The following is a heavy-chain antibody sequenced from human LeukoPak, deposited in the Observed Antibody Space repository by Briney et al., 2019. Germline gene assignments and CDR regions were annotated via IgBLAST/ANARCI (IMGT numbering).Heavy chain of an antibody. CDR2: IYYSGST. D-gene: IGHD3-10*01. CDR1: GGSISSGGYY. Sequence: SQTLSLTCTVSGGSISSGGYYWSWIRQHPGKGLEWIGYIYYSGSTYYNPSLKSRVTISVDTSKNQFSLRLSSVTAADTAVYYCARAYRGLAPVRGAPSWFDPWGQGTLVTVSS. J-gene: IGHJ5*02. CDR3: ARAYRGLAPVRGAPSWFDP. V-gene: IGHV4-31*03.